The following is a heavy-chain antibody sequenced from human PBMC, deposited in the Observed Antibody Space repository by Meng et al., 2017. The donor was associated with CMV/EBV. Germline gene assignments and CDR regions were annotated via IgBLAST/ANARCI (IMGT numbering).Heavy chain of an antibody. CDR2: IIPIFGTA. Sequence: SVKVSCKAPGGTFSSYAISWVRQAPGQGLEWMGGIIPIFGTANYAQKFQGRVTITTDESTSTAYMELSSLRSEDTAVYYCASFGGSSWDDSGWMNAFDIWGQGTMVTVSS. V-gene: IGHV1-69*05. CDR1: GGTFSSYA. D-gene: IGHD6-13*01. J-gene: IGHJ3*02. CDR3: ASFGGSSWDDSGWMNAFDI.